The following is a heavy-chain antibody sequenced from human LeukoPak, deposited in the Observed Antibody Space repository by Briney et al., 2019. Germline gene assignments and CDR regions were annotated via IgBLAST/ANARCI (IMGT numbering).Heavy chain of an antibody. J-gene: IGHJ3*02. V-gene: IGHV3-33*03. CDR3: ARTIWSGYSADAFDI. CDR2: IWYDGSNK. Sequence: PGRSLRLSCAASGFTFSSYGMHWVRQAPGKGLEWVAVIWYDGSNKYYADSVKGRFTISRDNAKNSLYLQMNSLRAEDTAVYYCARTIWSGYSADAFDIWGQGTMVTVSS. CDR1: GFTFSSYG. D-gene: IGHD3-3*01.